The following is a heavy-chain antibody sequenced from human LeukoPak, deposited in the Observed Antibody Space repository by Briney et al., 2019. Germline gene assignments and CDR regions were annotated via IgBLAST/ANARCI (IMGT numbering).Heavy chain of an antibody. D-gene: IGHD1-26*01. J-gene: IGHJ4*02. CDR2: IWYDGSNE. CDR1: GFTFNTFC. Sequence: GGSLRLSCEPSGFTFNTFCIHWVRQAPGRGLGWVAVIWYDGSNENYADSVKGRFTLSRDNPKNTLYLQMNSLRAEDTAVYYCARGPALGATGTHFDYWGQGNLVTVSS. V-gene: IGHV3-33*01. CDR3: ARGPALGATGTHFDY.